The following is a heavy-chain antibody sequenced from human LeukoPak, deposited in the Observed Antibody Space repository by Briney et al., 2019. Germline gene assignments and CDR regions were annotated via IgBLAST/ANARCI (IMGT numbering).Heavy chain of an antibody. CDR2: ISYDGSNK. V-gene: IGHV3-30*04. Sequence: PGGSLRLSCAASGFTFSSYAMHWVRQAPGKGLERVTIISYDGSNKYYVDSVKGRFTISRDNSKNTLYLQMTSLRAEDTAVYYCARDEATVTSSLPIYSRFGMDVWGKGTTVTVSS. CDR3: ARDEATVTSSLPIYSRFGMDV. CDR1: GFTFSSYA. D-gene: IGHD4-17*01. J-gene: IGHJ6*04.